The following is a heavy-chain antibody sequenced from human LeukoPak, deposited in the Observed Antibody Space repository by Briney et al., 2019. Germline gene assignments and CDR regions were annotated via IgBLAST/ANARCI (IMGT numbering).Heavy chain of an antibody. J-gene: IGHJ4*02. V-gene: IGHV3-74*01. CDR1: GFTFSSYW. CDR3: ARGLAYYYDSSGYYPLRY. Sequence: GGSLRLSCAACGFTFSSYWMHWVRQAPGKGLVWVSRINSDGSSTSYADSVKGRFTISRDNAKNTLYLQMNSLRAEDTAVYYCARGLAYYYDSSGYYPLRYWGQGTLVTVSS. D-gene: IGHD3-22*01. CDR2: INSDGSST.